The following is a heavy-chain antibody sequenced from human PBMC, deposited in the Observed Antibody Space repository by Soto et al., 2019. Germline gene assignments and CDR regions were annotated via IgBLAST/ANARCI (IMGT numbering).Heavy chain of an antibody. CDR2: VNPNSGNT. CDR3: ARAVGYGTGYYYMDV. J-gene: IGHJ6*03. V-gene: IGHV1-8*01. CDR1: GYTFSSYD. D-gene: IGHD2-8*02. Sequence: GASVTVSCQASGYTFSSYDVNWVRQATGQGLEWMGWVNPNSGNTGYAQKFQGRITMTRNTSISTAYMELSSLRSEDTAVYYCARAVGYGTGYYYMDVWGKGTTVTVSS.